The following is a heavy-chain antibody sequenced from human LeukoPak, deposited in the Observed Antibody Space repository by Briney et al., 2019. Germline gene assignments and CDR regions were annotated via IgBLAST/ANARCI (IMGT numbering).Heavy chain of an antibody. Sequence: SETLSLTCAVYGGSFSDYFWSWIRQPPGKGLEWIGEINHSGSTNYNPSLKSRVTISVDTSKNQFSLKLSSVTAADTAVYYCARGGRHEGYSSVWYSLTGHPRRAVDIWGQGTMVSVS. D-gene: IGHD6-19*01. CDR1: GGSFSDYF. J-gene: IGHJ3*02. CDR3: ARGGRHEGYSSVWYSLTGHPRRAVDI. V-gene: IGHV4-34*01. CDR2: INHSGST.